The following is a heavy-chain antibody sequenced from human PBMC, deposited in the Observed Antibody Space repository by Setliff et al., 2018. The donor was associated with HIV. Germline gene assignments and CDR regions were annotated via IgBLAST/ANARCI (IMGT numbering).Heavy chain of an antibody. CDR3: VRWYYCVSGACYRADY. D-gene: IGHD2-21*02. CDR2: MNQSGTT. J-gene: IGHJ4*02. V-gene: IGHV4-34*01. CDR1: GTSFSDHY. Sequence: SETLSLTCSVYGTSFSDHYWSWVRQTPGKGLEGTGEMNQSGTTNYNPSLKSRVTMSIDTSERQFSLKLTSVTAADTAVYYCVRWYYCVSGACYRADYWGQGTMVTVSS.